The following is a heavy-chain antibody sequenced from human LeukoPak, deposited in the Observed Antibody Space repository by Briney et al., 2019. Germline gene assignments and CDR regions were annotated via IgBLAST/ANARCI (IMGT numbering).Heavy chain of an antibody. Sequence: PSETLSLTCTVSGYSISSGYYWGWIRQPPGKGLEWIGSIYHSGSTNYNPSLKSRVTISVDTSKNQFSLKLSSVTAADTAVYYCARGTIQGYCSSTSCGQGAKNAFDIWGQGTMVTVSS. CDR3: ARGTIQGYCSSTSCGQGAKNAFDI. D-gene: IGHD2-2*01. CDR1: GYSISSGYY. CDR2: IYHSGST. V-gene: IGHV4-38-2*02. J-gene: IGHJ3*02.